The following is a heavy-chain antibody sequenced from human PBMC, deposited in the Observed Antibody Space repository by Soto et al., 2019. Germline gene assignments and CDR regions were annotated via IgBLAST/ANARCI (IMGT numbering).Heavy chain of an antibody. CDR2: ISSSSSYI. V-gene: IGHV3-21*01. J-gene: IGHJ6*02. CDR3: ARDWGYYYYYGMDV. D-gene: IGHD3-16*01. CDR1: GFTFSSYS. Sequence: EVQLVESGGGLVKPGGSLRLSCAASGFTFSSYSMNWVRQAPEKGLEWVSSISSSSSYIYYPDSVKGRFTISSDKAKNSLDLQMNSLRAEDTAVYYCARDWGYYYYYGMDVWGQGTTVTVSS.